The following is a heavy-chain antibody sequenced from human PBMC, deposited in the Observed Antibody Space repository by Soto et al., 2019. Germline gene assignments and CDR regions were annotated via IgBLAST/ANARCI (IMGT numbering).Heavy chain of an antibody. Sequence: EVQLLESGGGLVQPGGSLRLSCAASGFTFSSYAMSWVRQAPGKGLEWVSLISGSGGNTFYADSMKGRFTISRDNSKNPLYRQMDSLRAEDTAVYYCAKDGLWEQEYSSTWNPFDYWGQGTLVTVSS. CDR1: GFTFSSYA. J-gene: IGHJ4*02. V-gene: IGHV3-23*01. CDR2: ISGSGGNT. D-gene: IGHD6-13*01. CDR3: AKDGLWEQEYSSTWNPFDY.